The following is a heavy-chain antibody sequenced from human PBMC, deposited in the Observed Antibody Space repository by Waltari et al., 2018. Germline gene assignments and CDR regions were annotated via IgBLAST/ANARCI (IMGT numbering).Heavy chain of an antibody. CDR1: GVTFSSSW. Sequence: EVQLVESGGGLVQPGGSLRLSCAASGVTFSSSWMRGVRQAPGKGLVWVSRINSDGSSTTYADSVKGRFTISRDNAKNTPYLQMNSLSVEDTAVYYCARAMGGLLLDYWCQGTLVTVSS. CDR2: INSDGSST. V-gene: IGHV3-74*01. D-gene: IGHD2-21*02. J-gene: IGHJ4*02. CDR3: ARAMGGLLLDY.